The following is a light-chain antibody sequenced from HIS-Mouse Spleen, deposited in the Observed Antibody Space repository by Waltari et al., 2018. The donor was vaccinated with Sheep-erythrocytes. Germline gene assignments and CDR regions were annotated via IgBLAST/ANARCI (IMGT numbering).Light chain of an antibody. Sequence: QSALTQPASVSVSPGQSITISCTATSRDVGSYNLVSWYQQHPGKAPKLMIYEGSKRPSGVSNRFSGSKSGNTASLTISGLQAEDEADYYCCSYAGSSTLVFGGGTKLTVL. CDR1: SRDVGSYNL. V-gene: IGLV2-23*01. CDR2: EGS. J-gene: IGLJ3*02. CDR3: CSYAGSSTLV.